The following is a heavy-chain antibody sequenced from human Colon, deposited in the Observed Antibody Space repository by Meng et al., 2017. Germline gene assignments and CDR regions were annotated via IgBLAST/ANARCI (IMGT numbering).Heavy chain of an antibody. CDR3: ARANFGY. Sequence: GESLKISCAASGFTFSSYSMNWVRQAPGKGLEWVSSISSSSSYIYYADSVKGRFTISRDNAKNSLYLQMNSLRAEDTAVYYCARANFGYWGQGTRVTCSS. V-gene: IGHV3-21*01. CDR1: GFTFSSYS. J-gene: IGHJ4*02. CDR2: ISSSSSYI.